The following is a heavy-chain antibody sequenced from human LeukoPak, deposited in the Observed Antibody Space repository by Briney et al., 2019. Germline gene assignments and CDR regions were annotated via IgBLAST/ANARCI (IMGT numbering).Heavy chain of an antibody. J-gene: IGHJ6*02. D-gene: IGHD3-3*01. CDR1: GFTFSSYS. V-gene: IGHV3-21*01. CDR3: ASEGGGGYYDFWSGYFHYYGMDV. Sequence: PGGSLRLSCAASGFTFSSYSMNWVRQAPGKGLEWVSSISSSSSYIYYADSVKGRFTISRDNAKNSLYLQMNSLRAEDTAVYYCASEGGGGYYDFWSGYFHYYGMDVWGQGTTVTVSS. CDR2: ISSSSSYI.